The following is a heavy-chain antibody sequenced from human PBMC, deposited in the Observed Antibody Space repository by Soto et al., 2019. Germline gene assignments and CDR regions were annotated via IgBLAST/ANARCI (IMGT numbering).Heavy chain of an antibody. J-gene: IGHJ6*02. CDR1: GFNFNSYT. V-gene: IGHV3-21*01. D-gene: IGHD2-15*01. Sequence: VQLVESGGGLVKPGGPLRLSCAASGFNFNSYTINWVRQAPGKRLEWLSSISSSGYIFSTDSVRGRFTISRDNAKNSVYLQINSLRAEDTAVYFCARDCSGGSCYPGMDVWGQGTTVTVSS. CDR3: ARDCSGGSCYPGMDV. CDR2: ISSSGYI.